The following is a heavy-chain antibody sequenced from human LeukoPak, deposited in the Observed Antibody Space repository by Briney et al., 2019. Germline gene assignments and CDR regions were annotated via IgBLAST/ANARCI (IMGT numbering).Heavy chain of an antibody. CDR2: ISAYNGNT. J-gene: IGHJ6*03. Sequence: GASVKVSGKASDYTFTSYGISWVRQAPGQGLEWMGWISAYNGNTNYAHKLQGRVTMTTDTSTSTAYMELRSLRSDDTAVYYCARRSRPQVGGYYYYYYMDVWGKGTTVTVSS. D-gene: IGHD1-26*01. CDR3: ARRSRPQVGGYYYYYYMDV. CDR1: DYTFTSYG. V-gene: IGHV1-18*01.